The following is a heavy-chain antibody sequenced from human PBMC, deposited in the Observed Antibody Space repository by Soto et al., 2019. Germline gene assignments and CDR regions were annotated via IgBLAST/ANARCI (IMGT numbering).Heavy chain of an antibody. V-gene: IGHV3-9*01. CDR3: AKERDNGADRYYFDY. CDR2: ISWNSGSI. D-gene: IGHD2-8*01. Sequence: EVHLVESGGGLVQPGRSLRLSCAASGFTFDDYGMHWVRQAPGKGLEWVSGISWNSGSIGYADSVKGRFTISRDNAKNSLYLQMNSLRAEDTALYYCAKERDNGADRYYFDYWGQGTLVTVSS. J-gene: IGHJ4*02. CDR1: GFTFDDYG.